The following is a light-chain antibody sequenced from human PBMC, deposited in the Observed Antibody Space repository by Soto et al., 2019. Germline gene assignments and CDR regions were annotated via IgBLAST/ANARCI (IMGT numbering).Light chain of an antibody. CDR2: GAS. J-gene: IGKJ4*01. V-gene: IGKV3-20*01. Sequence: EIVLTQSPGTLSLSPGERATLSCRASQSVSSNYLAWYQQKTGQAHRLLIYGASSRATGIPDRFSGSGSGTDFTLTISRLEPEDFGVYYCHQYGTSPVTCGGGTKVEIK. CDR1: QSVSSNY. CDR3: HQYGTSPVT.